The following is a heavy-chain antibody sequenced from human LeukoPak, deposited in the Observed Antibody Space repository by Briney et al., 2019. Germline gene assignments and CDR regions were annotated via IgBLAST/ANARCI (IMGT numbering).Heavy chain of an antibody. CDR3: ARSVDIDY. CDR1: GFTFNNYY. J-gene: IGHJ4*02. V-gene: IGHV3-48*01. D-gene: IGHD5-12*01. CDR2: ISSGSSTI. Sequence: GGSLRLSCAASGFTFNNYYVNWVRQAPGKGLEWVSYISSGSSTIYYADSVKGRFTISRDNAKNSLYLQMNSLRAEDTAVYYCARSVDIDYWGQGTLVTVSS.